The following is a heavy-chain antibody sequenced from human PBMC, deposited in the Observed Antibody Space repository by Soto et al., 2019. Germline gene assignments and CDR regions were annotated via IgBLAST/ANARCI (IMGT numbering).Heavy chain of an antibody. CDR1: GGSFSSYA. CDR3: TRGSPGQMAGN. Sequence: QVQLVQSGTEVKKPGSSVKVSCKASGGSFSSYAFTWVRQAPGQGLELMGGIIPMFGTPNYAQKFQGRVTITADESTSTAYMELNSLTSDDTAVYYCTRGSPGQMAGNWGQGTLVTVSS. V-gene: IGHV1-69*01. D-gene: IGHD6-19*01. J-gene: IGHJ4*02. CDR2: IIPMFGTP.